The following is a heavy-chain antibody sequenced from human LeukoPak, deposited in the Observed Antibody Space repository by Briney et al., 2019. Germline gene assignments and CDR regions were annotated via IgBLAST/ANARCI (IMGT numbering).Heavy chain of an antibody. CDR3: ARAPIVVVPAATNWFDP. CDR2: MNPNSGNT. D-gene: IGHD2-2*01. V-gene: IGHV1-8*01. J-gene: IGHJ5*02. CDR1: GYTFTSYD. Sequence: GASVKVSCKASGYTFTSYDINWVRQATGQGREWMGWMNPNSGNTGYAQKFQGRVTMTRNTSISTAYMELSSLRSEDTAVYYCARAPIVVVPAATNWFDPWGQGTLVTVSS.